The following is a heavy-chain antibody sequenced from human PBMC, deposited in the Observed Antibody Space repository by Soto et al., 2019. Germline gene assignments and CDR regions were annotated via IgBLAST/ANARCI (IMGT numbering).Heavy chain of an antibody. V-gene: IGHV4-39*01. CDR3: ASSYGFYYFDY. Sequence: PSETLSLTCTVAGGSISGSSYYWDWIRQSPGKGLEWIGSIYYSGNKYYSPSLKSRVTMSVDTSKNQFSLKLSSVTAADTAVYYCASSYGFYYFDYWGQGTLVTV. CDR2: IYYSGNK. D-gene: IGHD4-17*01. J-gene: IGHJ4*02. CDR1: GGSISGSSYY.